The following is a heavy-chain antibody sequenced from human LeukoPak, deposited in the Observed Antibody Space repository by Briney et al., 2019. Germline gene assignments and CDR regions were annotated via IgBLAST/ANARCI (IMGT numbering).Heavy chain of an antibody. CDR2: VYYSGST. CDR1: GGSISPYF. V-gene: IGHV4-59*01. Sequence: SETLSLTCTVSGGSISPYFWSWIRQPPGKGLEWIGYVYYSGSTNDNPSLKSRVTISVDTSKNHFSLKLSSVTAADTAVYYCARGGYFDSSGYYLAAFDIWGQGTMVTVSS. CDR3: ARGGYFDSSGYYLAAFDI. D-gene: IGHD3-22*01. J-gene: IGHJ3*02.